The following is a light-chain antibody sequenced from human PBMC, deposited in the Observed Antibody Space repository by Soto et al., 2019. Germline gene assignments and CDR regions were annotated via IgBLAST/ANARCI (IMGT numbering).Light chain of an antibody. V-gene: IGLV1-40*01. CDR3: QAYDSSLRAVA. CDR2: GNT. CDR1: NSNIGSGYD. J-gene: IGLJ2*01. Sequence: QSVLTQPPSMSGAPGQTVTISCTGTNSNIGSGYDVHWYQQLPGAAPKLLIYGNTIRPSGVPDRFSGSKSETSASLAITGLQPEDEADYYCQAYDSSLRAVAFGGGTKLTVL.